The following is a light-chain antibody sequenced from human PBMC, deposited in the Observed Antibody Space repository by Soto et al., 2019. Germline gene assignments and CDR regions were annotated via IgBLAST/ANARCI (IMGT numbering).Light chain of an antibody. CDR2: EVS. CDR3: SSYTSSSTPVA. CDR1: SSDVGGYNY. V-gene: IGLV2-14*01. Sequence: QSALTQPASVSGSPGHSITISCTGTSSDVGGYNYVSWYQQHPGKVPKLMIYEVSHRPSGVSNRFSGSKSGNTASLTISGLQAEDEATYYCSSYTSSSTPVAFGGGTKLPVL. J-gene: IGLJ2*01.